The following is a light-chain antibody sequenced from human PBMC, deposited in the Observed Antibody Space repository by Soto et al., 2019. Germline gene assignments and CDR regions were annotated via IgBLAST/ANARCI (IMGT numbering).Light chain of an antibody. J-gene: IGLJ3*02. CDR2: PNS. CDR3: ATWDDSQSGRSWV. Sequence: QSVLTQSPSASGTPGQRVSISCSGSSSNIGSNNVYWYQHFPGSAPRFLIYPNSPRPSGVPDRFSASKSGTSASLVISGLRPEDEATYYCATWDDSQSGRSWVFGGGTKLTVL. V-gene: IGLV1-47*01. CDR1: SSNIGSNN.